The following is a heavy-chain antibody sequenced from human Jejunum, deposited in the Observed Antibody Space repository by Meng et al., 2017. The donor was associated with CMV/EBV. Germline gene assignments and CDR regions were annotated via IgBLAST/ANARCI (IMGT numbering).Heavy chain of an antibody. J-gene: IGHJ5*02. Sequence: QVPLQGSGPGLANPLHARYLTCPVSGGSISSGGYYWSWIRQHPGKGLEWIGYIHDSGSTYYNPSLKSRVTISADTSKNQFSLKLSSVTAADTAVYYCARASYGSGSPLGESWFDPWGQGTLVTVSS. CDR1: GGSISSGGYY. CDR3: ARASYGSGSPLGESWFDP. V-gene: IGHV4-31*03. CDR2: IHDSGST. D-gene: IGHD3-10*01.